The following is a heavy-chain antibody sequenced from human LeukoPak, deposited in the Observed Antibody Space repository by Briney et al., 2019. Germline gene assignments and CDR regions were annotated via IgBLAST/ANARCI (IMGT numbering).Heavy chain of an antibody. CDR2: IYSGGNT. Sequence: PGGSLRLSCAASGFSVSDNYMSWVRQAPGKGLEWVSLIYSGGNTYYADSVKGRFTISRDNSKNTLYLQMNSLRAEDTAVYYCAKGGERRKLYYYGMDVWGQGTTVTVSS. CDR3: AKGGERRKLYYYGMDV. J-gene: IGHJ6*02. V-gene: IGHV3-66*01. CDR1: GFSVSDNY.